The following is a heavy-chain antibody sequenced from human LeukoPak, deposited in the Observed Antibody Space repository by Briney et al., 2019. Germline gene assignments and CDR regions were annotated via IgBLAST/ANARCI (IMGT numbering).Heavy chain of an antibody. CDR2: IYYSGST. D-gene: IGHD1-14*01. J-gene: IGHJ6*03. V-gene: IGHV4-59*01. Sequence: SETLSLTCTVSGGSISSYYWSWIRQPPGKGLEWIGYIYYSGSTNYNPSLKSRVTISADTSKNQFSLKLSSVTAADTAVYYCARDLPGYYYYYMDVWGKGTTVTVSS. CDR1: GGSISSYY. CDR3: ARDLPGYYYYYMDV.